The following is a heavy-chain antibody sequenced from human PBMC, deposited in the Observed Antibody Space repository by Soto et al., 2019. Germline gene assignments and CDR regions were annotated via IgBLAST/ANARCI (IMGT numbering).Heavy chain of an antibody. CDR3: ARDIVVVVAATPFDY. J-gene: IGHJ4*02. CDR2: ISAYNGNT. V-gene: IGHV1-18*01. D-gene: IGHD2-15*01. CDR1: GYTFTSYG. Sequence: GAPLNVSCKASGYTFTSYGISRLRQAPGQGLEWMGWISAYNGNTNYAQKLQGRVTMTTDTSTSTAYMELRSLRSDDTAVYYCARDIVVVVAATPFDYWGQGTLVTVSS.